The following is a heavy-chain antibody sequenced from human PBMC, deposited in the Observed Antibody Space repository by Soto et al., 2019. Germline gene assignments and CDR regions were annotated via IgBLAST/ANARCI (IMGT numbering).Heavy chain of an antibody. J-gene: IGHJ4*02. V-gene: IGHV4-59*01. D-gene: IGHD3-3*02. CDR1: GGSLSGSY. Sequence: LTCTVSGGSLSGSYCSWIQKSPGTSLEWIASISYTGSTTHNPSLKSRVTLSVDTSKNQFSLSLTSVTPADTAAYYCATGGGWLHNSYIRGLYFDYWGQGVLVTVSS. CDR3: ATGGGWLHNSYIRGLYFDY. CDR2: ISYTGST.